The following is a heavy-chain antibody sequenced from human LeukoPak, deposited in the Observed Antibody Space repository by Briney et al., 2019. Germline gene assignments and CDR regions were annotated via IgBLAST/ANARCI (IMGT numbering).Heavy chain of an antibody. D-gene: IGHD2-15*01. Sequence: AASVTVSCKASGYTFTSYDINWVRQATGQGLEGMGWMNPNSGNTGYAQKFQGRVTMTRNNSISTAYMELSSLRSEDTAVYYCARGGGYCSGGSCPYYFDYWGQGTLVTVSS. J-gene: IGHJ4*02. CDR3: ARGGGYCSGGSCPYYFDY. CDR1: GYTFTSYD. V-gene: IGHV1-8*01. CDR2: MNPNSGNT.